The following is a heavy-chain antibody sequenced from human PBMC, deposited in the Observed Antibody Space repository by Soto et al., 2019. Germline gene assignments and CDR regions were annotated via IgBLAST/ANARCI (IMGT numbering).Heavy chain of an antibody. J-gene: IGHJ4*02. CDR1: GFTFSSYG. CDR2: ISYDGSNK. D-gene: IGHD4-17*01. CDR3: AKDLSRVSTVTTHFDY. V-gene: IGHV3-30*18. Sequence: GGSLRLSCAASGFTFSSYGMHWVRQAPGKGLEWVAVISYDGSNKYYADSVKGRFTISRDNSKNTLYLQMNSLRAEDTAVYYCAKDLSRVSTVTTHFDYWGQGTRVTVSS.